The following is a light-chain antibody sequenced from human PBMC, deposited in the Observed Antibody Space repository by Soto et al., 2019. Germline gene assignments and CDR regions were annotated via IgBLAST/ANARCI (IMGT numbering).Light chain of an antibody. CDR3: QQYNNYSGT. V-gene: IGKV1-5*03. CDR2: KAS. Sequence: DIQMTQSPSTLSASVGARVTITCRASQNVNSWLAWYQQKPGKAPKLLIYKASNLENGVPSRFSGSGSGTEFTLTISGLQPDDFASYYCQQYNNYSGTFGQGTKVEIK. CDR1: QNVNSW. J-gene: IGKJ1*01.